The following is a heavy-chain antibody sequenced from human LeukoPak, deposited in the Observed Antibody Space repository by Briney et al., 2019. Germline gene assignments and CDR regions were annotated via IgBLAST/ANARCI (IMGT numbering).Heavy chain of an antibody. CDR3: ARALVAVAGTFDY. CDR2: IYYSGST. J-gene: IGHJ4*02. Sequence: SETLSLTCTVSGGSISSYYWSWIRQPPGKGLEWIGYIYYSGSTNYNPSLKSRVTISVDTSKNQFSLKLSSVTAADTAVYYCARALVAVAGTFDYWGQGTLVTVSS. CDR1: GGSISSYY. D-gene: IGHD6-19*01. V-gene: IGHV4-59*08.